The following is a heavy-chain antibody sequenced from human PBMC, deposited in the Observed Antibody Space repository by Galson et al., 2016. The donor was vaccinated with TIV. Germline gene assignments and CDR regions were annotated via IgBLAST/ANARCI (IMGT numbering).Heavy chain of an antibody. D-gene: IGHD2-21*01. CDR2: IYTNGRT. V-gene: IGHV3-53*05. CDR3: ARVLGRDWAHGMDV. CDR1: GVIVSNNY. J-gene: IGHJ6*02. Sequence: SLRLSCAASGVIVSNNYMSWVRQAPGKGLEWISVIYTNGRTFYADSVKGRFTISRDNSTNTLYLQMNSLRPEDTALYYCARVLGRDWAHGMDVWGQGTTVTVSS.